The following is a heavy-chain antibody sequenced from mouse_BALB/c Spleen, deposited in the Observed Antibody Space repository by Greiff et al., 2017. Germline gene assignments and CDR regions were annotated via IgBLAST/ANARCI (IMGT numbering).Heavy chain of an antibody. CDR1: GFTFSDYY. Sequence: DVMLVESGGGLVQPGGSLKLSCAASGFTFSDYYMYWVRQTPEKRLEWVATISDGGSYTYYPDSVKGRFTITRDNAKNNLYLQMSSLKSEDTAMYYCARVRYRYDYYAMDYWGQGTSVTVSS. J-gene: IGHJ4*01. CDR2: ISDGGSYT. D-gene: IGHD2-14*01. CDR3: ARVRYRYDYYAMDY. V-gene: IGHV5-4*02.